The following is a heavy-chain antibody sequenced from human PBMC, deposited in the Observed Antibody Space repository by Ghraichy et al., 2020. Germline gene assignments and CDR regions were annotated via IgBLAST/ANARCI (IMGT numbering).Heavy chain of an antibody. J-gene: IGHJ4*02. Sequence: GGSLRLSCSASGFTFSSYVMYWVRQAPGKGLEFVSAISNNGGSTYYADSVTGRFTMSRDNSKNTLYLQMSSLRTEDTAIYYCVKDSSSWYYFDYWGQGTLVTVSS. CDR3: VKDSSSWYYFDY. CDR1: GFTFSSYV. D-gene: IGHD6-13*01. V-gene: IGHV3-64D*09. CDR2: ISNNGGST.